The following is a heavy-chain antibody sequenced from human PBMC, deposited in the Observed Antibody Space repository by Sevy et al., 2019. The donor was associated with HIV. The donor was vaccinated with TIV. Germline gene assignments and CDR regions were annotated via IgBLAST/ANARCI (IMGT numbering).Heavy chain of an antibody. CDR3: AKTRPGLAATDYYYFGMDV. V-gene: IGHV3-23*01. CDR2: ISGSGRST. J-gene: IGHJ6*02. CDR1: GFTFSNYA. Sequence: GGSLRLSCATSGFTFSNYAMSWVRQTPGKGLEWVSSISGSGRSTFYSGSVEGRFTISRDNSKNTLYLQMNSLRVEDTAVYYCAKTRPGLAATDYYYFGMDVWGQGTTVTVSS. D-gene: IGHD6-13*01.